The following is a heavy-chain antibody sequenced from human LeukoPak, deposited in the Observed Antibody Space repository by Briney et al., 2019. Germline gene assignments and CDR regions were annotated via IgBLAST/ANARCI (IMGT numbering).Heavy chain of an antibody. J-gene: IGHJ3*02. Sequence: SVKVSCKASGGTFSSYAISWVRQAPGQGLEWMGGIIPIFGTANYAQKFQGGVTITADESTSTAYMELSSLRSEDTAVYYCARDFYDFWSGSQSGSRAFDIWGQGTMVTVSS. CDR1: GGTFSSYA. CDR3: ARDFYDFWSGSQSGSRAFDI. CDR2: IIPIFGTA. V-gene: IGHV1-69*01. D-gene: IGHD3-3*01.